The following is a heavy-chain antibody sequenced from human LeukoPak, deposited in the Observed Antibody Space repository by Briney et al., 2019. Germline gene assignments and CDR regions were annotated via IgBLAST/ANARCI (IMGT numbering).Heavy chain of an antibody. J-gene: IGHJ3*02. D-gene: IGHD5-18*01. CDR3: GGIQKWSWRDFDI. CDR2: IYSSGST. V-gene: IGHV3-53*01. Sequence: GVSLRLSCAASGFTVSSNYMGWVRQAPGKGLEWFSIIYSSGSTCYTDSVKGRFTISRDNYKRQLYIHMNSLRAEDKAVYYCGGIQKWSWRDFDIWGQGTMVTVSS. CDR1: GFTVSSNY.